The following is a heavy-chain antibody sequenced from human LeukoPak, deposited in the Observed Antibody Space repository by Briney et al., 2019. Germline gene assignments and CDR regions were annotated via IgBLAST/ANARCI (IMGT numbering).Heavy chain of an antibody. CDR3: AKVPYSDYGSGRPPFMDV. D-gene: IGHD3-10*01. CDR1: GFTVSSNY. V-gene: IGHV3-23*01. CDR2: ISDSGSST. J-gene: IGHJ6*02. Sequence: PGGSLRLSCAASGFTVSSNYMSWVRQAPGTGLEWVSTISDSGSSTYYADSVRGRFTISRDNSKNTLYLQMDSLRAEDTAIYYCAKVPYSDYGSGRPPFMDVWGQGTTVAVSS.